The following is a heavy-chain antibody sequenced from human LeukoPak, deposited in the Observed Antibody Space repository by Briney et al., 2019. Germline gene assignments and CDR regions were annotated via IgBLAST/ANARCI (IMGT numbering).Heavy chain of an antibody. CDR2: ISGSGDYT. CDR1: GFTFSNYA. D-gene: IGHD3-3*01. J-gene: IGHJ4*02. Sequence: PGGPLRLSCASSGFTFSNYAMSWVRQAPGKGLEWVSGISGSGDYTYYADSLKGRFTISRDNSKNTLYLQMNSLRAEDTAVYYCARDIPVGFGGQGTLVTVSS. CDR3: ARDIPVGF. V-gene: IGHV3-23*01.